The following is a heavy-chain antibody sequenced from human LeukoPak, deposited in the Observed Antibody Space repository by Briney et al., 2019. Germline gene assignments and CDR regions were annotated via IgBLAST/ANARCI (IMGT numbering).Heavy chain of an antibody. Sequence: GSLRLSCAASGFTFSSYAMSRVRQAPGKGLEWVSAISGSGGSTYYADSVKGRFTISRDNSKNTLYLQMNSLRAEDTAVYYCAKGRNTAMASILFDYWGQGTLVTVSS. CDR3: AKGRNTAMASILFDY. D-gene: IGHD5-18*01. CDR2: ISGSGGST. J-gene: IGHJ4*02. V-gene: IGHV3-23*01. CDR1: GFTFSSYA.